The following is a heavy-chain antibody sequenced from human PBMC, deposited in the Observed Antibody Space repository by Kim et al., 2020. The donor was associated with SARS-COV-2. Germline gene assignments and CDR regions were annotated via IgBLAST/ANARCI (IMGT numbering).Heavy chain of an antibody. CDR3: ARERMMDGVFDY. Sequence: GGSLRLSCAASGFTFSSYGMHWVRQAPGKGLEWVAVIRYDGSNKYYADSVKGRFTISRDNSKNTLYLQMNSLRAEDTAVYYCARERMMDGVFDYWGQGTLVTVSS. D-gene: IGHD4-17*01. J-gene: IGHJ4*02. V-gene: IGHV3-33*01. CDR2: IRYDGSNK. CDR1: GFTFSSYG.